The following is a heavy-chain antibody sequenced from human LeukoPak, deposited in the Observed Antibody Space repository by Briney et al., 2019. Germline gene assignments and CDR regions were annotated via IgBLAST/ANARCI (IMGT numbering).Heavy chain of an antibody. J-gene: IGHJ3*02. CDR2: IYYSGST. Sequence: SETLSLTCTVSGGSISGYYWSWIRQPPGKGLDWIGYIYYSGSTNYNPSLKSRVTISVDTSKNQFSLKLSSVTTADTAVYYCARLHRGEEAFDIWGQGTMVTVSS. CDR1: GGSISGYY. CDR3: ARLHRGEEAFDI. V-gene: IGHV4-59*01.